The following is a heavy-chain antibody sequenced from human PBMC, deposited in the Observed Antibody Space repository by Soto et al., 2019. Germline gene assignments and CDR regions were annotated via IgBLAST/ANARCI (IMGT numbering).Heavy chain of an antibody. CDR1: GGSISSGGYY. V-gene: IGHV4-31*03. Sequence: PSDTLSLTCTVSGGSISSGGYYWSWIRQHPGKGLEWIGYIYYSGSTYYNPSLKSRVTISVDTSKNQFSLKLSSVTAADTAVYYCARDSPGAGPDYWGQGTLVTVSS. J-gene: IGHJ4*02. CDR3: ARDSPGAGPDY. CDR2: IYYSGST.